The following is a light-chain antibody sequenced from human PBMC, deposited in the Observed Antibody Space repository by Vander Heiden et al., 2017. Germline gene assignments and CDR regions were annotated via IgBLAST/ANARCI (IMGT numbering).Light chain of an antibody. CDR3: TSYAGNKRVV. CDR2: DVT. Sequence: QSALTQPPSASGSPGQSVTISRTGTSSDIGRYSFVSWYQQHPGKAPKLILYDVTERPSGVPDRFSGSKSGNTASLSVSGLQVEDEADYYCTSYAGNKRVVFGGGTKLTVL. V-gene: IGLV2-8*01. J-gene: IGLJ3*02. CDR1: SSDIGRYSF.